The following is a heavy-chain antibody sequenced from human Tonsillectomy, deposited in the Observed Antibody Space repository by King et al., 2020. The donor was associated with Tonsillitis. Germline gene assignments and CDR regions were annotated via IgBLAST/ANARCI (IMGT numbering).Heavy chain of an antibody. Sequence: QLVQSGGGLVQPGGSLRLSCAASGFTFSSSEMNWVRQAPGKGLEWVSYISSSGSTIYYGDSVKGRFTISRDNAKNSLYLQMNSLRAEDTAVYYCASLSGPDCSGGSCYSPFDYWGQGTLVTVSS. D-gene: IGHD2-15*01. V-gene: IGHV3-48*03. CDR3: ASLSGPDCSGGSCYSPFDY. CDR1: GFTFSSSE. J-gene: IGHJ4*02. CDR2: ISSSGSTI.